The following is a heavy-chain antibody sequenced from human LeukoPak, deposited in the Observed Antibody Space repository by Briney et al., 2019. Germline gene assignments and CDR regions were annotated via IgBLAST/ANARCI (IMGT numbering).Heavy chain of an antibody. CDR2: KSYDGSNK. V-gene: IGHV3-30*04. CDR3: AREFSSSRYFQH. Sequence: GGSLRLSCAASGFTFSSYAMHWVRQAPGKGLEWVAVKSYDGSNKYYADSVKGRFTISRDNSKNTLYLQMNSLRAEDTAVYYCAREFSSSRYFQHWGQGTLVTVSS. J-gene: IGHJ1*01. D-gene: IGHD6-13*01. CDR1: GFTFSSYA.